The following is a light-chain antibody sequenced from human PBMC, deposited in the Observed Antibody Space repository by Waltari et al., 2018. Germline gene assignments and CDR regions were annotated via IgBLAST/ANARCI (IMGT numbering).Light chain of an antibody. CDR2: EVS. V-gene: IGLV2-23*02. J-gene: IGLJ1*01. Sequence: QSALTQTASVSGSPGQSITISCTGTSSDLGSFNLLSWYQQHPGKAPKLMIYEVSQRPSGVSNRFSGSKSANTASLTISGLQAEDEADYYCCSYAGTIPFVFGTGTKVTVL. CDR3: CSYAGTIPFV. CDR1: SSDLGSFNL.